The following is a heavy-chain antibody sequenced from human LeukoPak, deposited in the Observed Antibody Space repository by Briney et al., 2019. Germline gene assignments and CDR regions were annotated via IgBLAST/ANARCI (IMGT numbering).Heavy chain of an antibody. V-gene: IGHV4-59*12. CDR2: IHSSGHT. CDR3: ARSSAGSAHDAFDI. D-gene: IGHD3-10*01. CDR1: GDSISTYS. Sequence: SETLSLTCSVSGDSISTYSWSWIRQSPGTGLEWIGYIHSSGHTDYNPSLKGRVTISVDTSQNHFSLKLTSVTAADTAVYYCARSSAGSAHDAFDIWGQGTMVTVSS. J-gene: IGHJ3*02.